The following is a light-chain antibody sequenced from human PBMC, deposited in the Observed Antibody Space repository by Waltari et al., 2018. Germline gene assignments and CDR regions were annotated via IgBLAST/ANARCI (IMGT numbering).Light chain of an antibody. CDR1: TYNIGNNF. Sequence: QSVLTQPPSTSGTPGQRVTISCSGSTYNIGNNFVYWYQQLPGTAPKLLIYRNNQRPSGVPDRFSGSKSGTSAFLAINGLRSEDEADYYCAAWDDKMSGPWVFGGGTKLTVL. J-gene: IGLJ3*02. CDR2: RNN. CDR3: AAWDDKMSGPWV. V-gene: IGLV1-47*01.